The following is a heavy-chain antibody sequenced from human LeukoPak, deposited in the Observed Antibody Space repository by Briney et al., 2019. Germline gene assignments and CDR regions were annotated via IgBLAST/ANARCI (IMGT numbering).Heavy chain of an antibody. CDR1: GFTFSSYS. Sequence: GGSLRLSCAASGFTFSSYSMNWVRQAPGKGLEWVSSISSSSSYIYYADSVKGRFTIFRDNAKNSLYLQMNSLRAEDTAVYYCARVRSDSHYDFWSGYYYMDVWGKGTTVTVSS. V-gene: IGHV3-21*01. J-gene: IGHJ6*03. CDR3: ARVRSDSHYDFWSGYYYMDV. D-gene: IGHD3-3*01. CDR2: ISSSSSYI.